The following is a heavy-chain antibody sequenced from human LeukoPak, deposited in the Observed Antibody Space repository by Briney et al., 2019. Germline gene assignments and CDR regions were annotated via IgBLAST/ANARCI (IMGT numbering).Heavy chain of an antibody. Sequence: PGGSLRLSCAASGFTFSSYSMTWVRQAPGKGLEWVSSISSSSSYIYYADSVKGRFTISRDNAKNSLYLQMNSLRAEDTAVYYCARGGWLQESFSDYWGQGTLVTVSS. CDR3: ARGGWLQESFSDY. J-gene: IGHJ4*02. D-gene: IGHD5-12*01. CDR2: ISSSSSYI. CDR1: GFTFSSYS. V-gene: IGHV3-21*01.